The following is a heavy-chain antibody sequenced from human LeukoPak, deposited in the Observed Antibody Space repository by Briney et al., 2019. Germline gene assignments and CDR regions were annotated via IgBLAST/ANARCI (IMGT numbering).Heavy chain of an antibody. V-gene: IGHV4-34*01. CDR1: GGSFSGYY. D-gene: IGHD5-18*01. CDR2: INHSGST. J-gene: IGHJ4*02. Sequence: SETLSLTCAVYGGSFSGYYWSWIRQPPGKGLEWIGEINHSGSTNYSPSLKSRVTISVDTSKNQFSLKLSSVTAADTAVYYCARLGRGYSYGQDDSYFDYWGQGTLVTVSS. CDR3: ARLGRGYSYGQDDSYFDY.